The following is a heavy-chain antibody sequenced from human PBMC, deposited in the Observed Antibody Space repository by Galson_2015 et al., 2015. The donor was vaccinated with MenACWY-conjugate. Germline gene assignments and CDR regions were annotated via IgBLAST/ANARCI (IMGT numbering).Heavy chain of an antibody. CDR2: IYWDADK. CDR3: SRTGATPGDY. D-gene: IGHD2-15*01. Sequence: PALVKPTQPLTLTCTFFGFSLRTSGVGVGWIRQPPGKALEWLAIIYWDADKRYSPSLRSRLTITKDRSKNHVVFTMTNMDPVETATYYCSRTGATPGDYWCQGTLVTVSS. J-gene: IGHJ4*02. CDR1: GFSLRTSGVG. V-gene: IGHV2-5*02.